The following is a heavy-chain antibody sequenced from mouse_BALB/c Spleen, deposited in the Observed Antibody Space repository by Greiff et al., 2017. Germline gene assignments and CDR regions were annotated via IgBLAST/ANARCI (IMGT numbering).Heavy chain of an antibody. CDR2: INPSNGGT. V-gene: IGHV1S81*02. J-gene: IGHJ2*01. CDR3: YWDDY. Sequence: QVHVKQSGAELVKPGASVKLSCKASGYTFTSYYMYWVKQRPGQGLEWIGEINPSNGGTNFNEKFKSKATLTVDKSSSTAYMQLSSLTSEDSAVYYCYWDDYWGQGTTLTVSS. CDR1: GYTFTSYY. D-gene: IGHD4-1*01.